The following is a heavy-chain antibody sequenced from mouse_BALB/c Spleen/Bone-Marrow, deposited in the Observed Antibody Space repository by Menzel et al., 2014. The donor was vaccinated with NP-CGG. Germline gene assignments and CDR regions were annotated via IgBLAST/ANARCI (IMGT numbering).Heavy chain of an antibody. J-gene: IGHJ2*01. D-gene: IGHD2-4*01. V-gene: IGHV5-6*01. Sequence: EVQGVESGGDLVKPGGSLKLSCAASGFTFSSYGMSWVRQTPDKRLEWVATISSGGSYTYYPDSVKGRFTIPRDNAKNTLYPQMSSLKSEDTAMYYCARQTYYDYDGYFDCWGQGTTLTVSS. CDR3: ARQTYYDYDGYFDC. CDR2: ISSGGSYT. CDR1: GFTFSSYG.